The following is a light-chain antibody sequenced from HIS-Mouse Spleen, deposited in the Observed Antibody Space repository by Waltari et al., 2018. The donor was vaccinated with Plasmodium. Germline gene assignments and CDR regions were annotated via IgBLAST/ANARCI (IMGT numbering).Light chain of an antibody. CDR2: APS. Sequence: AIRMTQSPSSFSASTGDRVTITCRASPGISSYLAWYQQKPGKAPKLLIYAPSTLQSGVPSMFSGSGSGTDFTLTISCLQSEDFATYYCQQYYSYPLTFGGGTKVEIK. J-gene: IGKJ4*01. CDR3: QQYYSYPLT. CDR1: PGISSY. V-gene: IGKV1-8*01.